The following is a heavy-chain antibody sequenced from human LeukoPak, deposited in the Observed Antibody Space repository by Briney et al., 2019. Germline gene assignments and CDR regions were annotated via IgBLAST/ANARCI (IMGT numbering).Heavy chain of an antibody. J-gene: IGHJ4*02. CDR3: ARDLDMEMVND. D-gene: IGHD2-2*03. CDR1: GFTLSSYA. Sequence: GGSLRLSCAASGFTLSSYAMHWVRQAPGKGLERVAVISYDGSNKYYADSVKGRFTISRDNSKNTLYLQMNSLRAEDTAVYYCARDLDMEMVNDWGQGTLVTVSS. CDR2: ISYDGSNK. V-gene: IGHV3-30-3*01.